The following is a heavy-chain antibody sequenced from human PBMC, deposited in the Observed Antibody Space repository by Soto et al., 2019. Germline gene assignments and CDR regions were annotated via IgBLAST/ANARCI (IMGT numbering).Heavy chain of an antibody. CDR1: GFTFSSYA. J-gene: IGHJ5*02. CDR2: ISGSGGST. CDR3: AKDTYTIFGPWVWFDP. D-gene: IGHD3-3*01. Sequence: EVQLLESGGGLVQPGGSLRLSCAASGFTFSSYAMSWVRQAPGKGLEWVSAISGSGGSTYYADSVKGRFTISRDNSKNTLYLQMNSLRAEDTAVYYCAKDTYTIFGPWVWFDPWGQGTLVTVSS. V-gene: IGHV3-23*01.